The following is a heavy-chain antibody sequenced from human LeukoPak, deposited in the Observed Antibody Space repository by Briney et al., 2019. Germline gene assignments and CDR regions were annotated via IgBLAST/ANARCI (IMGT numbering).Heavy chain of an antibody. V-gene: IGHV3-15*01. J-gene: IGHJ4*02. CDR1: GFTFSKAW. CDR3: TTDLGTYYHGSQRLIPIDY. D-gene: IGHD3-10*01. CDR2: IKSKTDGGTT. Sequence: PGGSLRLSCAASGFTFSKAWMSWVRQAPGKGLEWVGRIKSKTDGGTTDYAAPVKGRFIISRDDSKNTLYVQMNSLKIEDTAVYYCTTDLGTYYHGSQRLIPIDYWGQGTLVTVSS.